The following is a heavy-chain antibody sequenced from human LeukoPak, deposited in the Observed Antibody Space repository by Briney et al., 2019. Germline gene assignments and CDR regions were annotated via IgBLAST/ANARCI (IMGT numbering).Heavy chain of an antibody. Sequence: GGSLRLSCAASGFTFSSYAMSWVRQAPGKGLEWVSAISGSGGSTYYADSVKGRFTISRDNSKNTLYLQTNSLRAEDTAVYYCAKDSSTSCCYYMDVWGKGTTVTVSS. V-gene: IGHV3-23*01. CDR2: ISGSGGST. D-gene: IGHD2-2*01. J-gene: IGHJ6*03. CDR3: AKDSSTSCCYYMDV. CDR1: GFTFSSYA.